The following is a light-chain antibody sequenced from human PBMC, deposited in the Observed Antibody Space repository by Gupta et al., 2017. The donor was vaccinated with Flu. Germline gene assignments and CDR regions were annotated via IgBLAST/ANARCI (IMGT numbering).Light chain of an antibody. CDR3: CSYAGSYTWV. J-gene: IGLJ3*02. Sequence: QSALTQPRSVSGSPGQSVTISCTGTSSDVGGYNYVSWYQQHPGKALKLMIYDVSKRPSGVPDRFSGSKSGNTASLTISGLQAEDEADYYGCSYAGSYTWVFGGGTKLTVL. CDR1: SSDVGGYNY. CDR2: DVS. V-gene: IGLV2-11*01.